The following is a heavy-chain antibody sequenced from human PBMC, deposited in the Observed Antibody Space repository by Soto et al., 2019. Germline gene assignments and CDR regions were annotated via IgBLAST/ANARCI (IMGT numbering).Heavy chain of an antibody. D-gene: IGHD3-10*01. V-gene: IGHV2-5*02. J-gene: IGHJ4*02. Sequence: QITLKESGHTLVKPTQTLTLTCTFSGFSLSTSGVGVGWIRQPPGKALEWLALIYWDDDKRYSPSLKSRLTITKDPSKNHVVLTMTDMDPVHTATYFRAHLYLGGSGRPFDYWGQGALVNVSS. CDR1: GFSLSTSGVG. CDR2: IYWDDDK. CDR3: AHLYLGGSGRPFDY.